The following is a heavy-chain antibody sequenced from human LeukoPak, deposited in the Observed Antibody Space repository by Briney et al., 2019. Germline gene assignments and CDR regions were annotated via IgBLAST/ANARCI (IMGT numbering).Heavy chain of an antibody. V-gene: IGHV3-7*01. J-gene: IGHJ4*02. D-gene: IGHD6-19*01. CDR3: ATGGAVAGRFAY. CDR2: IKEDGNEI. Sequence: GGSLRLSCADSGFTFSGYWMSWVRQAPGKGLEWVAKIKEDGNEIYYVDSVKGRFTISRDNTKNSLFLQMNSLRAEDTAVYYCATGGAVAGRFAYWGQGTLVTVSS. CDR1: GFTFSGYW.